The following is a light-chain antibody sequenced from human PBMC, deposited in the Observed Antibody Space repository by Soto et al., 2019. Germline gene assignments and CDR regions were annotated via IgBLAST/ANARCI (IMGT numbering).Light chain of an antibody. CDR2: GAS. J-gene: IGKJ5*01. CDR3: QKYNTWLIP. Sequence: EIVMTQSPATPSVSPGERATLSCRASQSVSSNLAWYQQKPGQAPRLLIYGASTRATGIPARFSGSGSGTEFTLTTSSRRSKIFAFFCCQKYNTWLIPFAKGTRLEIK. CDR1: QSVSSN. V-gene: IGKV3-15*01.